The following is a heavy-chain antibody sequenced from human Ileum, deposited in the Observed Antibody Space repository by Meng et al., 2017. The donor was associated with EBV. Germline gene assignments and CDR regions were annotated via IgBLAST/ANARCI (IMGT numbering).Heavy chain of an antibody. Sequence: DSGPGWVKPSASLPPSCMVPVGPISISSCTWSRQPPGKGLEWMGYIYYSGSTNSNPSLKGRVTISVDTSKNQFSLNLSSVTAADTAGYYWARGGWSLDYWGQGTLVTVSS. CDR3: ARGGWSLDY. D-gene: IGHD2-15*01. CDR2: IYYSGST. J-gene: IGHJ4*02. V-gene: IGHV4-59*08. CDR1: VGPISISS.